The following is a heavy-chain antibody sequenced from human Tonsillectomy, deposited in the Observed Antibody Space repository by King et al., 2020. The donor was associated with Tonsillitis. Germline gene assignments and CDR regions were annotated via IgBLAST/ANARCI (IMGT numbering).Heavy chain of an antibody. D-gene: IGHD6-13*01. CDR1: GFIFSNYG. Sequence: QVQLVESGGGVVQPGRSLRLSCAASGFIFSNYGFYWVRQAPGKGLEWVAIISYDGSNKYYADSVKGRFTISRDNSKNTLCLQMNSLRAEDTAVYYCAKEADEAAAGTKFTDYWGQGTLVTVSS. CDR3: AKEADEAAAGTKFTDY. J-gene: IGHJ4*02. CDR2: ISYDGSNK. V-gene: IGHV3-30*18.